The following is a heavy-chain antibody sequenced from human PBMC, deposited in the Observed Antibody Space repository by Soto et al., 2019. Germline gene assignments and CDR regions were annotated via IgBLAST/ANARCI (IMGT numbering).Heavy chain of an antibody. V-gene: IGHV4-30-4*01. J-gene: IGHJ4*02. CDR2: IYYSGST. CDR3: ARDRFDYDSSGPPGY. Sequence: TSETLSLTCTVSGGSISSGDYYWSWIRQPPGKGLEWIGYIYYSGSTYYNPSLKSRVTISVDTSKNQFSLKLSSVTAADTAVYYCARDRFDYDSSGPPGYWGQGTLVNVSS. D-gene: IGHD3-22*01. CDR1: GGSISSGDYY.